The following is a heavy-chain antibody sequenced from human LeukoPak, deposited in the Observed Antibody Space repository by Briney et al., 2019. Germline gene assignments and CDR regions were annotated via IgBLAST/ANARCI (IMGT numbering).Heavy chain of an antibody. J-gene: IGHJ5*02. V-gene: IGHV3-49*04. D-gene: IGHD3-10*01. CDR1: GFTFGDYV. CDR2: IRSKAYGGTT. CDR3: SRGYYYGSGTPVWFDP. Sequence: GGSLRLSCTASGFTFGDYVVSWVRQAPGKGLEWVGFIRSKAYGGTTEYAASVKGRLTISRDDSKSIAYLQMNILKTEDTAVYYCSRGYYYGSGTPVWFDPWGQGTLVTVSS.